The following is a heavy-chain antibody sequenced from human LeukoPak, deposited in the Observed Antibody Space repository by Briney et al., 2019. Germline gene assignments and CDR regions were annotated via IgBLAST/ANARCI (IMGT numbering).Heavy chain of an antibody. CDR1: GGTFSSYA. D-gene: IGHD3-9*01. Sequence: ASVKVSCKASGGTFSSYAISWVRQAPGQGLEWMGRIIPILGIANYAQKFQGRVTITADKSTSTAYMELSSLRSEDTAVYYCAGDSGVGSYDILTGSPVNWFDPWGQGTLVTVSS. J-gene: IGHJ5*02. CDR2: IIPILGIA. CDR3: AGDSGVGSYDILTGSPVNWFDP. V-gene: IGHV1-69*04.